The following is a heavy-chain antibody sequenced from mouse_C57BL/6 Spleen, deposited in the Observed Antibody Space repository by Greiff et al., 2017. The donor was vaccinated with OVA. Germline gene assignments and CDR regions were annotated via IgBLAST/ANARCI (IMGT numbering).Heavy chain of an antibody. D-gene: IGHD2-4*01. CDR2: ISDGGSYT. CDR1: GFTFSSYA. CDR3: ARGIYYDYDVYFDV. V-gene: IGHV5-4*03. J-gene: IGHJ1*03. Sequence: EVMLVESGGGLVKPGGSLKLSCAASGFTFSSYAMSWVRQTPEKRLEWVATISDGGSYTYYPDNVKGRFTISRDNAKNNLYLQMSHLKSEDTAMYYCARGIYYDYDVYFDVWGTGTTVTVSS.